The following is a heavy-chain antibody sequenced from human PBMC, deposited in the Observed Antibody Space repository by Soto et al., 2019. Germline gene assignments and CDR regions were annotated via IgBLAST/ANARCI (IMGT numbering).Heavy chain of an antibody. V-gene: IGHV3-23*01. Sequence: GGSLRLSCAASGFTFSSYAMSWVRQAPGKGLERVSAISDSGGRTYYADSVKGRFTISRDNSKNTLYLQMNSLRSEDTAVYYCAKDLIYGRVIRGVFDYWGQGTLVTVSS. CDR1: GFTFSSYA. J-gene: IGHJ4*02. CDR3: AKDLIYGRVIRGVFDY. CDR2: ISDSGGRT. D-gene: IGHD3-10*01.